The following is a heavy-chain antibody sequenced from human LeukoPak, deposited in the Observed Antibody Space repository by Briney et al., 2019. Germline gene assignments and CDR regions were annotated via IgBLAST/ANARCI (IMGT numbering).Heavy chain of an antibody. CDR1: GGSISSSSYY. CDR3: ARLSQWLVTLTPYYYYYMDV. V-gene: IGHV4-39*01. D-gene: IGHD6-19*01. J-gene: IGHJ6*03. Sequence: SETLSLTCTVSGGSISSSSYYWGWIRQPPGKGLEWIGSIYYSGSTYYNPSLKSRVTISVDTSKNQFSLKLSSVTAADTAVYYCARLSQWLVTLTPYYYYYMDVWGKGTTVTISS. CDR2: IYYSGST.